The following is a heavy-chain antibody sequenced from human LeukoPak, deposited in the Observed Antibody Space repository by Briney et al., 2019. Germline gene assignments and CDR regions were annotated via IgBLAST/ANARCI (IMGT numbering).Heavy chain of an antibody. J-gene: IGHJ5*02. CDR2: TYYRSNWYV. CDR1: GDSVSSNSAA. V-gene: IGHV6-1*01. Sequence: SQTLSLTCAISGDSVSSNSAAWNWIRQSPSRGIECLGRTYYRSNWYVDHAVSVKSRITINPDTSMNRFSLQLTSVTPEDSAVYYCAGGGGKFDPWGQGTLVTVSS. D-gene: IGHD3-16*01. CDR3: AGGGGKFDP.